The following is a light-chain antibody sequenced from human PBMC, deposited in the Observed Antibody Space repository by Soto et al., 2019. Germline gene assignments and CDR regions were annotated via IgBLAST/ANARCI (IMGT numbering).Light chain of an antibody. CDR1: QSVLYRANNRSH. V-gene: IGKV4-1*01. Sequence: IVLTQFPEALTVSPGERVTINCDSSQSVLYRANNRSHLALFQQTPGQTPKLLIFWAFFRESGVPARFSVSGSGTHFTLSISILQAEDCADYHCHQLFRTPWTFVQATRFEIK. CDR2: WAF. J-gene: IGKJ1*01. CDR3: HQLFRTPWT.